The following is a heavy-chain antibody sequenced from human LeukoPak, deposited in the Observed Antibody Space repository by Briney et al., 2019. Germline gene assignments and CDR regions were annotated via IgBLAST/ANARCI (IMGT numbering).Heavy chain of an antibody. CDR2: FDPEDGET. CDR3: ATKPLRLGELDY. J-gene: IGHJ4*02. Sequence: ASVKVSCQVSGYTLTELSMHWVRQAPGKGLEWMGGFDPEDGETIYAQKFQGRVTMTEDTSTDTAYMELSSLRSEDTAVYYCATKPLRLGELDYWGQGTLVTVSS. CDR1: GYTLTELS. D-gene: IGHD3-16*01. V-gene: IGHV1-24*01.